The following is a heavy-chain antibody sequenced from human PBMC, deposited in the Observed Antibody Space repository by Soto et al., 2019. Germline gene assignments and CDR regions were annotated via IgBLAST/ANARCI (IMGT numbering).Heavy chain of an antibody. J-gene: IGHJ3*02. CDR3: ARGEAGGTASVDDAFDI. Sequence: SVKVYGKASGATFSSYAISWVRQAPGQGLERMGGIIPIFGTANYAQKFQGRVTITADESTSTAYMELSSLRSEDTAVYYCARGEAGGTASVDDAFDIWGQGTMVTVSS. D-gene: IGHD1-1*01. CDR2: IIPIFGTA. V-gene: IGHV1-69*13. CDR1: GATFSSYA.